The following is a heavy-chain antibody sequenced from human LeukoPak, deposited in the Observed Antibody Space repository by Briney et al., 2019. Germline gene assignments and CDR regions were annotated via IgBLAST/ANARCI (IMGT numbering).Heavy chain of an antibody. CDR2: ISGSGGST. J-gene: IGHJ4*02. CDR3: AKDSDYYGSRGMADY. D-gene: IGHD3-10*01. Sequence: PGGSLRLSCAASGFTFSSYAMSWVRQAPGKGLEWVSAISGSGGSTYYADSVKGRFTISRDNSKHTLYLQMNSLRAEDTAVYYCAKDSDYYGSRGMADYWGQGTLVTVSS. V-gene: IGHV3-23*01. CDR1: GFTFSSYA.